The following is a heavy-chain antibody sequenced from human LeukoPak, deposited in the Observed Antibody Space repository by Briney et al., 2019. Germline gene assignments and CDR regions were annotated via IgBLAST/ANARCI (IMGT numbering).Heavy chain of an antibody. Sequence: GGSLRFSCAASGFTFNDYYMSWIRQAPGKGLEWVSYISSSGSTIYYADSVKGRFTISRDNAKNSLYLQMNSLRAEDTAVYYCARGRSSSWYDLYYFDYWGQGTLVTVSS. D-gene: IGHD6-13*01. CDR3: ARGRSSSWYDLYYFDY. CDR1: GFTFNDYY. V-gene: IGHV3-11*01. J-gene: IGHJ4*02. CDR2: ISSSGSTI.